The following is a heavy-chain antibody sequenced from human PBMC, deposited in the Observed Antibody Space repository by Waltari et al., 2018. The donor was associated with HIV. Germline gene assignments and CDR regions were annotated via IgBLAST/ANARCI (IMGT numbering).Heavy chain of an antibody. CDR1: GGSLSGYY. V-gene: IGHV4-34*01. J-gene: IGHJ4*02. D-gene: IGHD6-25*01. CDR3: AKGARPDGSGYYEGD. CDR2: VNQSRDT. Sequence: QLQQWGAGLLKPSETLSLTCAVYGGSLSGYYWTWIRQAPGEGLEWIGGVNQSRDTNYSRARQSRAIISIDTSKNQFSLELRSVTAADTAVYYCAKGARPDGSGYYEGDWGQGTLVTVSS.